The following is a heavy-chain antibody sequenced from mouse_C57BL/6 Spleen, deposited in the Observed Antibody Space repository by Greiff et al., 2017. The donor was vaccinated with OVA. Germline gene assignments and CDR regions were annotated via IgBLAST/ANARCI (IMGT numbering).Heavy chain of an antibody. D-gene: IGHD4-1*02. V-gene: IGHV1-81*01. J-gene: IGHJ3*01. CDR1: GYTFTSYG. CDR3: ASNWERFAY. Sequence: VQRVESGAELARPGASVKLSCKASGYTFTSYGISWVKQRTGQGLEWIGEIYPRSGNTYYNEKFKGKATLTADKSSSTAYMELRSLTSEDSAVYFCASNWERFAYWGQGTLVTVSA. CDR2: IYPRSGNT.